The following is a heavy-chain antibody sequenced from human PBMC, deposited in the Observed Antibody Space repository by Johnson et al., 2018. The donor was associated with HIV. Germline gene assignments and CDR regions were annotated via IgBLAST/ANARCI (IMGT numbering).Heavy chain of an antibody. V-gene: IGHV3-15*01. CDR1: GFTFSNAW. J-gene: IGHJ3*01. Sequence: VQLVESGGGVVRPGGSLRLSCAASGFTFSNAWMSWVRQAPGKGLEWVGRIKSKTDGGTTDYAVPVNGRVTIPRDDSKNTVYLQMNSLKSEDTAVYYCTTAKTIFGVVTLDGFDFWGQGTMVTVSS. D-gene: IGHD3-3*01. CDR2: IKSKTDGGTT. CDR3: TTAKTIFGVVTLDGFDF.